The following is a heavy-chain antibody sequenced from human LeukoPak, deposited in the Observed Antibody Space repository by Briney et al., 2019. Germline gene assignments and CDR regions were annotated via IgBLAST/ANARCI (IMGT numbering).Heavy chain of an antibody. CDR3: ARFWYDGGAYYYFDY. J-gene: IGHJ4*02. Sequence: ASVKVSCKASGYTFTSYGISWVRQAPGQGLEWMGWIITYNGNTNYAQKFQGRVTMTTDTSTSTAYMELRSLRSDDTAVYYCARFWYDGGAYYYFDYWGQGTLVTVSS. CDR2: IITYNGNT. CDR1: GYTFTSYG. D-gene: IGHD3-22*01. V-gene: IGHV1-18*01.